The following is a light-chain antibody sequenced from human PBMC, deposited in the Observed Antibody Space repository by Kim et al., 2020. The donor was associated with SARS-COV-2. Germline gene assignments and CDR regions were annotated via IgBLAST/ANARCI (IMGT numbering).Light chain of an antibody. Sequence: EIVLTQSPGTLSLSTGERATLSCKASQSVSGKYIAWYQQKPGQAPRLVIYGASSRAFGTPDRFSGIGSGTDFTLTISGLEPGDFAVYYCNQYDSSPSTFGQGAKVDIK. CDR2: GAS. V-gene: IGKV3-20*01. CDR3: NQYDSSPST. J-gene: IGKJ2*02. CDR1: QSVSGKY.